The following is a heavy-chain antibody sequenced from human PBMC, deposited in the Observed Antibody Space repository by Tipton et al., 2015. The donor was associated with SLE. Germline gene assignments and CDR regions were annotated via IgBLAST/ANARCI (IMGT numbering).Heavy chain of an antibody. CDR2: IYTSGNT. J-gene: IGHJ4*02. Sequence: TLSLTCTVSGGSISSGSYYWSWIRQPAGKGLEWIGHIYTSGNTNYNPSLKSRVTISVDTSKNQFSLKLSSVTAADTAVYYCARERGGVYIPDYWGQGTLVTVSS. V-gene: IGHV4-61*09. CDR1: GGSISSGSYY. D-gene: IGHD6-13*01. CDR3: ARERGGVYIPDY.